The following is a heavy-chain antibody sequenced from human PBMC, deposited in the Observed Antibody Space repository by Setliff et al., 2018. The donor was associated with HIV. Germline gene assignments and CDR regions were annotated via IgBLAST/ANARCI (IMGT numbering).Heavy chain of an antibody. D-gene: IGHD3-3*01. J-gene: IGHJ6*02. CDR1: GFTFRDYG. CDR2: IWYDASQT. Sequence: PGGSLRLSCAASGFTFRDYGMNWVRQAPGKGLEWVAFIWYDASQTYYEDSVKGRFTISRDNSINTIYLQMNSLRTEDTAVYYCAKSRTIYGEVIIQWAYMDVWGQGTTVTVSS. CDR3: AKSRTIYGEVIIQWAYMDV. V-gene: IGHV3-30*02.